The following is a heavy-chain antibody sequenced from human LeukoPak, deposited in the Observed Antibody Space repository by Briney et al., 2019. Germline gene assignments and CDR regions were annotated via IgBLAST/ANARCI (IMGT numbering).Heavy chain of an antibody. CDR2: ISYDGNNK. D-gene: IGHD3-16*01. J-gene: IGHJ4*02. CDR1: GFTFNSYG. CDR3: TRAGFGFGRFFDY. V-gene: IGHV3-30*03. Sequence: GRSLRLSCAASGFTFNSYGMHWVRQAPGKGLEWVALISYDGNNKYYADSVKGRFTISRDNSKNTLSLQMNNLRAEDTAVYYCTRAGFGFGRFFDYWGQGTLVTVSS.